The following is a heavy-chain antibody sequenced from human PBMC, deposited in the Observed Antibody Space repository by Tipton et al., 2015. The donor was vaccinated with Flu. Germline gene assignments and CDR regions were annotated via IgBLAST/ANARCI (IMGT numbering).Heavy chain of an antibody. CDR2: INHSGRP. Sequence: TLSLTCAVYGGSFSGYYWSWVRQPPGEGLEWIGEINHSGRPNYNPSLKSRVTISVDTSMNQFSLKVTSLTAADTAVYYCSRGLYVSGSYQRRYFDSWGQGTLVTVSS. CDR3: SRGLYVSGSYQRRYFDS. D-gene: IGHD3-10*01. J-gene: IGHJ4*02. V-gene: IGHV4-34*01. CDR1: GGSFSGYY.